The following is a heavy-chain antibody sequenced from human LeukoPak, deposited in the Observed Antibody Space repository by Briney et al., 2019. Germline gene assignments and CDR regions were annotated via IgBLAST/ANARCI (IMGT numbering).Heavy chain of an antibody. V-gene: IGHV1-24*01. Sequence: ASVKVSCKVSGYTLTELSMHWVRQAPGKGLEWMGGFDPEDGETIYAQKFQGRVTKTEGTSTDTAYMELSSLRSEDTAVYYCATGRYFGRGMDVWGQGTTVTVSS. J-gene: IGHJ6*02. CDR2: FDPEDGET. CDR3: ATGRYFGRGMDV. D-gene: IGHD3-9*01. CDR1: GYTLTELS.